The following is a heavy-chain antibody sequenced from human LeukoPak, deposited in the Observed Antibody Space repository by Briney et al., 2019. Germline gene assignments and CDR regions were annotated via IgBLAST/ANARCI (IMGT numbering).Heavy chain of an antibody. CDR2: INWNGGST. CDR1: GFTFDDYG. Sequence: PGGSLRLSCAASGFTFDDYGVSWVRQAPGKGLEWVSGINWNGGSTGYADSVKGRFTISRDNAKNSLYLQMNSLRAEDTALYYCARGKRTTVTFSGEFDYWGQGTLVTVSS. CDR3: ARGKRTTVTFSGEFDY. J-gene: IGHJ4*02. V-gene: IGHV3-20*04. D-gene: IGHD4-17*01.